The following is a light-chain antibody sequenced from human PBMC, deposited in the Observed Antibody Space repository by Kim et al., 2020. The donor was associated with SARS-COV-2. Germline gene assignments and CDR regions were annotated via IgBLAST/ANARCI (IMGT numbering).Light chain of an antibody. Sequence: SYELTQPPSVSVAPGKTARITCGGNNIGSKSVHWYQQRPGQAPVLVIYYDSDRPSGIPERFSGSNSGNTVTLTISRVEAGDEADYYCQVWDSSSDHLYVF. V-gene: IGLV3-21*04. CDR3: QVWDSSSDHLYV. CDR1: NIGSKS. CDR2: YDS. J-gene: IGLJ1*01.